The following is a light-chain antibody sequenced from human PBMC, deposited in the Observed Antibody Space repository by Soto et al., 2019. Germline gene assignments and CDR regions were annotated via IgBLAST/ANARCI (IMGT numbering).Light chain of an antibody. CDR1: SSDVGGYNY. J-gene: IGLJ2*01. V-gene: IGLV2-8*01. CDR2: EVS. Sequence: QSVLTQPPSASGSPGQSVTISCTGTSSDVGGYNYVSWYQQHPGKAPKLMIYEVSKRPSGVPDRFSGSKSGNTASLTVSGLQDEDEADYYCSSYAGSNNVVFGGGTNLTVL. CDR3: SSYAGSNNVV.